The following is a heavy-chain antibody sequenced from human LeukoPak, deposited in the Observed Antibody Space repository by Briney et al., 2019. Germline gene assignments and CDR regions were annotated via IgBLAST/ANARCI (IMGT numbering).Heavy chain of an antibody. CDR2: IRYDGNNK. Sequence: PGGSLRLSCAASGFTFSTYGMHWVRQAPGKGLEWVAFIRYDGNNKYYADSVKGRFTFSRDNSKNTLYLQMNSLRAEDMAVYYCARDFQNYDFYYMDVWGKGTTVTVSS. CDR1: GFTFSTYG. CDR3: ARDFQNYDFYYMDV. D-gene: IGHD3-3*01. V-gene: IGHV3-30*02. J-gene: IGHJ6*03.